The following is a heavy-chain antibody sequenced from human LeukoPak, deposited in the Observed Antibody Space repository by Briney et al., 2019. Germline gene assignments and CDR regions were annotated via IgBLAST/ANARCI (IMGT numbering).Heavy chain of an antibody. CDR1: GVSFDDYY. V-gene: IGHV4-34*01. J-gene: IGHJ4*02. Sequence: SETLSLTCAVSGVSFDDYYWSWVRQTPGKGREWMGEINHSGYTNDSPSLKSRVTLSIDTFRKQFSLNLRSVTVADTGIYYCTRMTAGHDYWGQGTLVTVSS. CDR3: TRMTAGHDY. D-gene: IGHD2-21*02. CDR2: INHSGYT.